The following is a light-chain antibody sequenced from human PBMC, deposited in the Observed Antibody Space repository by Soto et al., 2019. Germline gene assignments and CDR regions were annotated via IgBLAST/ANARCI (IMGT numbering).Light chain of an antibody. CDR3: QQYNKFPSLT. V-gene: IGKV3-15*01. Sequence: EIVMTQSPATLSVSPGERATLSCRASQSVSSNLAWYQQKPGQAPRLLLYGASTRATGIPARFSGSGSGTEFTLTLGSLQSEDFAVYYCQQYNKFPSLTFGGGTKVEIK. CDR1: QSVSSN. J-gene: IGKJ4*01. CDR2: GAS.